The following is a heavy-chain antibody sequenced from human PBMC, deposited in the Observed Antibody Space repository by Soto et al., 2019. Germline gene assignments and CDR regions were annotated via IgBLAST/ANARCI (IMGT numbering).Heavy chain of an antibody. D-gene: IGHD6-13*01. CDR1: GGTFSSYA. CDR2: IIPIFGTA. CDR3: ARGPVSYSSSWYDTYYYGMDV. Sequence: SVKVSCKASGGTFSSYAISWVRQAPGQGLEWMGGIIPIFGTANYAQKFQGRVTITADESTSTAYMELRSLRSEDTAVYYCARGPVSYSSSWYDTYYYGMDVWGQGTTVTVSS. V-gene: IGHV1-69*13. J-gene: IGHJ6*02.